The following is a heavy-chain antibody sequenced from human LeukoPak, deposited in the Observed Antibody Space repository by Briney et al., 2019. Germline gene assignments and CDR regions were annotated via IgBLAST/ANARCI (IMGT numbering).Heavy chain of an antibody. D-gene: IGHD4-23*01. Sequence: GGSLRLSCAASGFTFNNYWMSWVRQAPGKGLEWVANIKQDGSERHYVDSVKGRFTISRDNAKNSLYLQMNSLRPEDTAVYYCAIDRGSPVGRSDYWGQGTLVTVSS. J-gene: IGHJ4*02. CDR2: IKQDGSER. CDR3: AIDRGSPVGRSDY. V-gene: IGHV3-7*01. CDR1: GFTFNNYW.